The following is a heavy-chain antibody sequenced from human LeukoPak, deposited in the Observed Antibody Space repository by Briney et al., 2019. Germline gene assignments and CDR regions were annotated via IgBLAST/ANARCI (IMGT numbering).Heavy chain of an antibody. CDR3: ARCWVFGGGDCLKDY. CDR2: MSSNGGST. J-gene: IGHJ4*02. Sequence: PGGSLRLSCAASGFTFSNYAMHWVRQAPGKGLEYVSAMSSNGGSTYYANSVKGRFTISRDNSKNTLYLQMGSLRAEDTAVYYCARCWVFGGGDCLKDYWGQGSLVIVSS. CDR1: GFTFSNYA. D-gene: IGHD2-21*01. V-gene: IGHV3-64*01.